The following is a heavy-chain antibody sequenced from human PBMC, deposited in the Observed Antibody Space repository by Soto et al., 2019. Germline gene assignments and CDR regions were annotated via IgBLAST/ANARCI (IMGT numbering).Heavy chain of an antibody. CDR3: ARGGGWGYASDY. CDR2: IYNTGDT. Sequence: SETLSLTCTVSVGSISSGGYYWSWIRQSPGKGLEWIGNIYNTGDTYYNPSLKSRVTISVDTSKNEFSLELNSVTAADTAGDYRARGGGWGYASDYWGQGPLVTVPS. CDR1: VGSISSGGYY. V-gene: IGHV4-31*03. J-gene: IGHJ4*02. D-gene: IGHD2-21*01.